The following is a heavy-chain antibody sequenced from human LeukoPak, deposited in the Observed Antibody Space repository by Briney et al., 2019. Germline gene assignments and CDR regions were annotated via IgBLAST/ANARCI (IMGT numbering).Heavy chain of an antibody. J-gene: IGHJ4*02. CDR3: AKDGCGGDCYSLDY. V-gene: IGHV3-23*01. D-gene: IGHD2-21*02. CDR1: GFTFSSHG. CDR2: ISPSGGIT. Sequence: GGSLRLSCAASGFTFSSHGMNWVRQAPGKGLEWVSGISPSGGITYYTDSVKGRFTISRDNSKNTLYLQMNSLRAEDTAVYYCAKDGCGGDCYSLDYWGQGTLVTVSS.